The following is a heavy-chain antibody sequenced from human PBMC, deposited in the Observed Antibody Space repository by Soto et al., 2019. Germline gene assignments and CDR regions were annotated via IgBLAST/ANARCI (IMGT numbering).Heavy chain of an antibody. CDR3: ARSSEYYFDY. CDR2: IYYSGST. CDR1: GGSISSYY. J-gene: IGHJ4*02. Sequence: SETLSLTCTVSGGSISSYYWSWIRQPPGKGLEWIGYIYYSGSTNYNPSLKSRVTISVDTSKNQFSLELSSVTAADTAVYYCARSSEYYFDYWGQGTLVTVSS. D-gene: IGHD3-10*01. V-gene: IGHV4-59*08.